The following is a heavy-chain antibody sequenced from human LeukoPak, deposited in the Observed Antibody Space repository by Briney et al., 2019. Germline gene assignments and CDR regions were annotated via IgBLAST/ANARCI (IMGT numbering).Heavy chain of an antibody. D-gene: IGHD1-1*01. J-gene: IGHJ5*02. CDR2: IYSSGSA. CDR3: ARQAPGTANARWFDP. CDR1: GGSIRSNGYY. V-gene: IGHV4-39*01. Sequence: PSETLSLTCTVSGGSIRSNGYYWGWVRQPPGEGLEWIVTIYSSGSAYYTASLKSRATISVDTSKNQFSLRLDSVTGADTAVYYCARQAPGTANARWFDPWGQGTLVTVSS.